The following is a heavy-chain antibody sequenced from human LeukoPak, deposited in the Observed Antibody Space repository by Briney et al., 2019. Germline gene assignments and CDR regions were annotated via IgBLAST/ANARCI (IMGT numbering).Heavy chain of an antibody. CDR3: TRDRYCSSTTCAFDY. CDR2: IRSKTYGGTT. CDR1: GLTFGDYA. V-gene: IGHV3-49*04. Sequence: GRSLRLSCTASGLTFGDYAMSWVRQAAGKGREWVGFIRSKTYGGTTEYAASVKDRFTISREDSKSIALLQMNSLKTEDTAVYYCTRDRYCSSTTCAFDYWGQGTLVTVSS. J-gene: IGHJ4*02. D-gene: IGHD2-2*01.